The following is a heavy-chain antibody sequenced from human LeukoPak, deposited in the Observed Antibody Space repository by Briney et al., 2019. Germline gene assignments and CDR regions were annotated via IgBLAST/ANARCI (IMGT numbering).Heavy chain of an antibody. Sequence: PSETLSLTCTVSNGSISTYYWSWIRQPPGKGLEWIGNIYYSGSTNFNPSLKSRVTMSVDTSNNQFSLKLSSVTAADTAVYHCARASGGCGNNFDYWGQGTLVTVSS. V-gene: IGHV4-59*01. CDR2: IYYSGST. CDR1: NGSISTYY. D-gene: IGHD2/OR15-2a*01. CDR3: ARASGGCGNNFDY. J-gene: IGHJ4*02.